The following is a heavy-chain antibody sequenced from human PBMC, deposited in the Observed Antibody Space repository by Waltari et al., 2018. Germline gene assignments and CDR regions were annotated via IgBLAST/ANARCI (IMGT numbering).Heavy chain of an antibody. V-gene: IGHV1-58*01. Sequence: QMQLVQSGPEVDKPGTSVKVSCKASGFTFTSSAVQWVRQARGQRLEWIGWIVVGSGNTNYAKKFQERVTITRDMSTSTAYMELSSMRSEDTAGDYGAEDIKKGSLYYYYGMDVWGQGTTVTVSS. J-gene: IGHJ6*02. CDR2: IVVGSGNT. CDR1: GFTFTSSA. CDR3: AEDIKKGSLYYYYGMDV. D-gene: IGHD1-26*01.